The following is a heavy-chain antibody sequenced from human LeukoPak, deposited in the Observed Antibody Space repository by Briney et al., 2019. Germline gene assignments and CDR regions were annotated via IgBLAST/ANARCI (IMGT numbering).Heavy chain of an antibody. CDR2: IIPIFGTA. V-gene: IGHV1-69*06. Sequence: ASVKVSCKASGGTFSSYAISWVRQAPGQGLEWMGGIIPIFGTANYAQKFQGRVTITADKSTSTAYMELSSLRSEDTAVYYCARDAGSHASDYWGQGTLVTVSS. D-gene: IGHD6-13*01. CDR1: GGTFSSYA. J-gene: IGHJ4*02. CDR3: ARDAGSHASDY.